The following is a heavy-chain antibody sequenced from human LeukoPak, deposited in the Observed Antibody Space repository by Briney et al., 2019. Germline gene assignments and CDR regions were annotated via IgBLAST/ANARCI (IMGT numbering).Heavy chain of an antibody. CDR2: ISGSGGST. CDR3: ARECRWFGELPMYYFDY. J-gene: IGHJ4*02. V-gene: IGHV3-23*01. Sequence: GGSLRLSCAASGFTFSSYAMSWVRQAPGKGLEWVSAISGSGGSTYYADSVKGRFTISGDNSKNTLYLQMNSLRAEDTAVYYCARECRWFGELPMYYFDYWGQGTLVTVSS. CDR1: GFTFSSYA. D-gene: IGHD3-10*01.